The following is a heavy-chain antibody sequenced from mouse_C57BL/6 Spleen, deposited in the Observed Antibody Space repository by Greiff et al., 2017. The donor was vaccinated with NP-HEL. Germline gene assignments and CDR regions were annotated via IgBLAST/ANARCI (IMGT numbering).Heavy chain of an antibody. CDR1: GYTFTSYW. J-gene: IGHJ4*01. CDR3: AREGLRYAMDY. Sequence: QVQLKQPGAELVRPGSSVKLSCKASGYTFTSYWMDWVKQRPGQGLEWIGNIYPSDSETHYNQKFKDKATLTVDKSSSTAYMQLSSLTSEDSAVYYCAREGLRYAMDYWGQGTSVTVSS. D-gene: IGHD3-3*01. CDR2: IYPSDSET. V-gene: IGHV1-61*01.